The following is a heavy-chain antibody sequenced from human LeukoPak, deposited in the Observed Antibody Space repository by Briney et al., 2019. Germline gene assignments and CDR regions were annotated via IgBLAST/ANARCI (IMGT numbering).Heavy chain of an antibody. J-gene: IGHJ4*02. CDR2: INSDGSTT. Sequence: PGGSLRLSCAASGFTFSSYWMHWFRQVPGKGLVWVSRINSDGSTTNYADSVKGRFTISRDNAKNTLYLHMNSLTAEDTAVYYCASKRYSSGWYEVWGQGTLVTVSS. D-gene: IGHD6-19*01. CDR3: ASKRYSSGWYEV. CDR1: GFTFSSYW. V-gene: IGHV3-74*01.